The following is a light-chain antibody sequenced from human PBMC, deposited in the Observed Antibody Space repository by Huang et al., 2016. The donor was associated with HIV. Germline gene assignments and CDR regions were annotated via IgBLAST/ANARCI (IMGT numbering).Light chain of an antibody. CDR2: NTS. Sequence: EIVLTQSPATLSLSPGERATLSCRAGQSVSGYLAWYQQKPGQAPRLLSYNTSNRAADIPVRFSGSGSGTDFTLTISSLEPEDFAIYYCQLRTNRPPRYTLGQGTKLEI. CDR3: QLRTNRPPRYT. CDR1: QSVSGY. V-gene: IGKV3-11*01. J-gene: IGKJ2*01.